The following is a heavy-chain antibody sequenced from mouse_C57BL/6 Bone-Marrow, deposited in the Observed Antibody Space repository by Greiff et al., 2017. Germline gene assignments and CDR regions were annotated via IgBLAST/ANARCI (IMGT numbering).Heavy chain of an antibody. J-gene: IGHJ4*01. CDR3: ARHENYYAMDY. CDR1: GFTFSDYY. V-gene: IGHV5-12*01. Sequence: EVQGVESGGGLVQPGGSLKLSCAASGFTFSDYYMYWVRQTPEKRLEWVAYISNGGGSTYYPDTVKGRFTISRDNAKNTLYLQMSRLKSEDTAMYYCARHENYYAMDYWGQGTSVTVSS. CDR2: ISNGGGST.